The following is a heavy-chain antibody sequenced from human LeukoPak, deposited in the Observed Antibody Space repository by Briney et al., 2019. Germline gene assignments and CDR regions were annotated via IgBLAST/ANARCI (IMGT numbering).Heavy chain of an antibody. CDR2: ISYDGSNK. V-gene: IGHV3-30-3*01. CDR1: GFTFSSYA. CDR3: ARDESDFWSGYYSQYGMDV. D-gene: IGHD3-3*01. Sequence: GRSLRLSCAASGFTFSSYAMHWVRQAPGKGLEWVAVISYDGSNKYYADSVKGRFTISRDNSKSTLYLQMNSLRAEDTAVYYCARDESDFWSGYYSQYGMDVWGQGTTVTVSS. J-gene: IGHJ6*02.